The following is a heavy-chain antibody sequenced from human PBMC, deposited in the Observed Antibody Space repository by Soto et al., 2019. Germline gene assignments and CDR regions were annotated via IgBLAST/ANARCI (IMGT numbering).Heavy chain of an antibody. CDR2: TYYRSKCYN. Sequence: SQTLSLTCAISGDGVSSNSAAWNWIRQSPSRGLEWLGRTYYRSKCYNGYAVSVKSRITINPDTSKNQFCLQLNSVTPEDTAVYSCARDQWGSFYYYYYMDAWGKGTTVTVSS. J-gene: IGHJ6*03. D-gene: IGHD3-16*01. CDR1: GDGVSSNSAA. CDR3: ARDQWGSFYYYYYMDA. V-gene: IGHV6-1*01.